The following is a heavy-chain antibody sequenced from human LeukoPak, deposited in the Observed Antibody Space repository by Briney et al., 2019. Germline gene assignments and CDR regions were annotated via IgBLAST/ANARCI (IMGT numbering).Heavy chain of an antibody. CDR3: ARGPGYTGNY. Sequence: GASVTVSFKSSVYTFTNYDINGVRRATGKGRAGMGWMNPNSGNTGYVQKFHGRVIITRNTSISTAYMELSSLRSEDTAVYYCARGPGYTGNYWGQGTLVTVSS. V-gene: IGHV1-8*03. D-gene: IGHD1-1*01. CDR1: VYTFTNYD. CDR2: MNPNSGNT. J-gene: IGHJ4*02.